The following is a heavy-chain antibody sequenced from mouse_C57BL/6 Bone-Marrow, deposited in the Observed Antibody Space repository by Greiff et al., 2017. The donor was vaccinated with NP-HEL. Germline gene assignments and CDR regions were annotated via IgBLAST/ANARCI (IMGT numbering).Heavy chain of an antibody. Sequence: EVQLQQSGPELVKPGASVKLPCKASGYTFTDYNMDWVQQSHGKSLEWIGDINPNNGGTIYNQKFKGKATLTVDKSSSTAYMELRSLTSEDTAVYYCARLGDYYFDYWGQGTTLTVSS. V-gene: IGHV1-18*01. J-gene: IGHJ2*01. CDR2: INPNNGGT. CDR3: ARLGDYYFDY. CDR1: GYTFTDYN.